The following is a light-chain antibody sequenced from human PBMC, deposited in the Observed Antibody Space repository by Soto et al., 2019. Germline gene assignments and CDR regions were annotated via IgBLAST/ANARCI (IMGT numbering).Light chain of an antibody. CDR2: GAS. Sequence: EIVLTQSPGTLSLSPGERATLSCRASQSVGRNYLAWYPQKPGQAPRLLIYGASSRATGIPDRFSGSGSGTDFTLTLSRLEPEDFAVDYCQQYSSSPLTFGGGTKVEIK. J-gene: IGKJ4*01. CDR1: QSVGRNY. V-gene: IGKV3-20*01. CDR3: QQYSSSPLT.